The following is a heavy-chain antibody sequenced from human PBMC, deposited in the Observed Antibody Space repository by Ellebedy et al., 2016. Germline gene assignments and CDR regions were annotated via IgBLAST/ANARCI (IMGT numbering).Heavy chain of an antibody. CDR2: INAGNGNT. CDR3: ARDYSVVVPEGPLDY. V-gene: IGHV1-3*01. CDR1: GYTFTSYA. J-gene: IGHJ4*02. Sequence: ASVKVSXKASGYTFTSYAMHWVRQAPGQRLEWMGWINAGNGNTKYSQKFQGRVTITRDTSASTAYMELSSLRSEDTAVYYCARDYSVVVPEGPLDYWGQGTLVTVSS. D-gene: IGHD2-2*01.